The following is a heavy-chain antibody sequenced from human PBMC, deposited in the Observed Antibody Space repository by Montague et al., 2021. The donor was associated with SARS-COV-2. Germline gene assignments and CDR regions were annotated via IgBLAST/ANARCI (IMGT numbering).Heavy chain of an antibody. D-gene: IGHD1-26*01. J-gene: IGHJ5*02. CDR3: ARDVRFSNYEVWFDP. CDR2: IYYSGTT. Sequence: SETLSLTCTVSGGSITTTSYYWGWIRQPPGKGLEWIGSIYYSGTTDYNPSLQSRVTISVDTSKNQFSLRLSSVSAADTAMYYCARDVRFSNYEVWFDPWGQGTLLTVSS. V-gene: IGHV4-39*07. CDR1: GGSITTTSYY.